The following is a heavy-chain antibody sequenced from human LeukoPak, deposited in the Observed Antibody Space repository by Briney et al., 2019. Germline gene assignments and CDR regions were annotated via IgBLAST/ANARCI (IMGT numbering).Heavy chain of an antibody. Sequence: ASVKVSCKASGYTFTSYYMHWVRQAPGQGLEWMGIINPSGGSTRYAQKFQGRVTMTRDTSTSTVYMELSSLRSEDTAVYYCARVPGVGYCSSTSCYSSGMDVWGQGTTVTVSS. CDR1: GYTFTSYY. J-gene: IGHJ6*02. V-gene: IGHV1-46*01. CDR3: ARVPGVGYCSSTSCYSSGMDV. D-gene: IGHD2-2*01. CDR2: INPSGGST.